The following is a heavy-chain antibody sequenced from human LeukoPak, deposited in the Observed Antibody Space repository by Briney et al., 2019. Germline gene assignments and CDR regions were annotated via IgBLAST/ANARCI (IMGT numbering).Heavy chain of an antibody. D-gene: IGHD3-10*01. CDR1: GFTFSSYG. CDR3: AKDHRTMVRGALTDYTDV. J-gene: IGHJ6*03. V-gene: IGHV3-30*02. Sequence: GGSLRLSCAASGFTFSSYGMHWVRQAPGKGLEWVAFIRYDGSNKYYADSVKGRFTISRDNSKNTLYLQMNSLRAEDTAVYYCAKDHRTMVRGALTDYTDVWGKGTTVTISS. CDR2: IRYDGSNK.